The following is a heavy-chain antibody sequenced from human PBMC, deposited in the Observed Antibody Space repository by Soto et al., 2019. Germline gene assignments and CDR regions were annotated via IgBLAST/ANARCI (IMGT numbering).Heavy chain of an antibody. V-gene: IGHV4-59*01. CDR2: IYYSGST. CDR3: VREEGVGWFDP. D-gene: IGHD2-8*01. Sequence: SESLCLPCTVSGGSIYRFYWSWIRQPPGKGLEWIGYIYYSGSTNYNPSLNSRVTISVDTSKNQFSLKLSSVTAADTAVYFCVREEGVGWFDPWGQGTLVTVS. J-gene: IGHJ5*02. CDR1: GGSIYRFY.